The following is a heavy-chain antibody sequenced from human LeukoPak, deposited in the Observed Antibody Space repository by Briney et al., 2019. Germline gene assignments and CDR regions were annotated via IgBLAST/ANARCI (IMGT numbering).Heavy chain of an antibody. CDR3: ARDGDSSGYYAALDI. J-gene: IGHJ3*02. V-gene: IGHV3-30-3*01. CDR2: IFSDGSRK. D-gene: IGHD3-22*01. CDR1: GLTFSPYT. Sequence: GGSLRLSCAASGLTFSPYTMHWVRQAPGKGLEWVAFIFSDGSRKYYADSVKGRFTISRDNAKNSLYLQMNSLRDEDTAVYYCARDGDSSGYYAALDIWGQGTMVTVSS.